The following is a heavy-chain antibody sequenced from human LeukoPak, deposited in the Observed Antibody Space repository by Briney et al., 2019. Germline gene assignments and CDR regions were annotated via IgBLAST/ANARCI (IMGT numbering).Heavy chain of an antibody. Sequence: GSLGLSCAASGFTVSSIHMNWVRQAPGKGLEWVSVIYSGGSTYSADSVKGRFTISRDNSKNTLYLQMNSLRAEDTAVYYCARVDYYDSSGRAYWGQGTLVTVSS. CDR1: GFTVSSIH. V-gene: IGHV3-53*01. D-gene: IGHD3-22*01. CDR3: ARVDYYDSSGRAY. J-gene: IGHJ4*02. CDR2: IYSGGST.